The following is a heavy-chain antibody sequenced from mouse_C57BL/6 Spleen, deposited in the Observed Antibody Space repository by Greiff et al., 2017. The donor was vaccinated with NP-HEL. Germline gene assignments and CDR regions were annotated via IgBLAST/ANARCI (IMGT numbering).Heavy chain of an antibody. J-gene: IGHJ3*01. V-gene: IGHV1-26*01. CDR3: ARGNWDYDDGAWFAY. CDR1: GYTFTDYY. Sequence: EVQLQQSGPELVKPGASVKISCKASGYTFTDYYMNWVKQSHGKSLEWIGDINPNNGGTSYNQKFKGKATLTVDKSSSTAYMELRSLTSEDSAVYYCARGNWDYDDGAWFAYWGQGTLVTVAA. CDR2: INPNNGGT. D-gene: IGHD2-4*01.